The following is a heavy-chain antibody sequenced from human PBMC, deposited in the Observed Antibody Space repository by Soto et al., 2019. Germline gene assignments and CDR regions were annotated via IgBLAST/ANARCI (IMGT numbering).Heavy chain of an antibody. V-gene: IGHV4-39*01. CDR1: GGSISSSSYY. J-gene: IGHJ6*02. Sequence: SETLSLTCTVSGGSISSSSYYWGWIRQPPGKGLEWIGSIYYSGSTYYNPSLKSRVTISVDTSKNQFSLKLSSVTAADTAVYYCARGYSSGWGTQYYYGMDVWGQGTTVTVSS. CDR2: IYYSGST. D-gene: IGHD6-19*01. CDR3: ARGYSSGWGTQYYYGMDV.